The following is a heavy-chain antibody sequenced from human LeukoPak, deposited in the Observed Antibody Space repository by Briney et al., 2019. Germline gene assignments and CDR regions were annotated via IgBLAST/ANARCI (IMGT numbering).Heavy chain of an antibody. CDR1: GDYISSNY. J-gene: IGHJ4*02. D-gene: IGHD3-10*01. CDR2: LYTSGYT. Sequence: SETLSLTCTVSGDYISSNYWSWIRQPAGKGLEWIGRLYTSGYTNYNPSLKSRVAMSLDTSKNQFSLKLSSVTAADTAVYYCARGYYYGSGSPQFDYWGQGTLVTVSS. V-gene: IGHV4-4*07. CDR3: ARGYYYGSGSPQFDY.